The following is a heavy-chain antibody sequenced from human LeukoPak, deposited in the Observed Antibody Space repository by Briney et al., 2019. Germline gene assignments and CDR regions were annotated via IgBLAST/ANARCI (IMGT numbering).Heavy chain of an antibody. Sequence: PGGSLRLSCAASGFTFSSYWMSWVRQAPGKGLEWVSGISWNSGSIGYADSVKGRFTISRDNAKNSLYLQMNSLRAEDMALYYCAKDYSSSGSEYFQHWGQGTLVTVSS. CDR3: AKDYSSSGSEYFQH. CDR2: ISWNSGSI. V-gene: IGHV3-9*03. D-gene: IGHD6-6*01. CDR1: GFTFSSYW. J-gene: IGHJ1*01.